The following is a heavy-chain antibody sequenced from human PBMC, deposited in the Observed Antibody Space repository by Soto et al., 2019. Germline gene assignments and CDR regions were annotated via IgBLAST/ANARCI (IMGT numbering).Heavy chain of an antibody. V-gene: IGHV4-34*01. J-gene: IGHJ4*02. D-gene: IGHD2-21*02. CDR2: INHSGST. Sequence: PSETLSLTCALYGGSFSGYYWSWIRQPPGKGLEWIGEINHSGSTNYNPCLKSRVTISVDTSKNQFSLKLSSVTAADTAVYYCAGPSSDCGGDCYYFDYWGQGALVTVSS. CDR1: GGSFSGYY. CDR3: AGPSSDCGGDCYYFDY.